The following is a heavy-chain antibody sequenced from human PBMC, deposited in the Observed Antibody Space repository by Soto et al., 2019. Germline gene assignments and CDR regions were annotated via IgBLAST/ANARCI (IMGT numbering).Heavy chain of an antibody. V-gene: IGHV4-4*02. CDR3: ARGGRASSLYYMAV. CDR2: FYYSGST. CDR1: GVSISSGYW. Sequence: QVQLQESGPGLVKPSGTLSLTCAVSGVSISSGYWWGWVRQPPGKGLEWIGEFYYSGSTNYNPSLKSRVTISVDTSKNQFYLRLRSVTAGDTAVYDCARGGRASSLYYMAVWGNGTKVTVSS. J-gene: IGHJ6*03.